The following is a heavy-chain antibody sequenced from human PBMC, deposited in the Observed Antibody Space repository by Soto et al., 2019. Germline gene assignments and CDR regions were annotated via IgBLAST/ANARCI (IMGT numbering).Heavy chain of an antibody. CDR1: GGTISRYY. V-gene: IGHV4-59*01. CDR2: MYNTGST. D-gene: IGHD2-21*02. Sequence: QVQLQESGPGLVKPSETLSLTCTVSGGTISRYYWSWIRQPPGKGLEWIGYMYNTGSTVYNPSFKSRVTLSVDTSKTQVSLKLNSVTAADTAVYYCARDLWGYCGTDCYPLDVWGQGTTVTV. CDR3: ARDLWGYCGTDCYPLDV. J-gene: IGHJ6*02.